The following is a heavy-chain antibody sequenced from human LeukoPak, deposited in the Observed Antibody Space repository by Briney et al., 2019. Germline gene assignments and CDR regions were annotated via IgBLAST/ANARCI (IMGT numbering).Heavy chain of an antibody. CDR1: GFTFSSYW. Sequence: PGGSLRLSCAASGFTFSSYWMHWVRHAPGKGLVWVSRINSDGSSTSYADSVKGRFTISRDNAKNTLYLQMNSLRAEDTAVYYCARDYGDYAVDYWGQGTLVTVSS. J-gene: IGHJ4*02. V-gene: IGHV3-74*01. CDR2: INSDGSST. CDR3: ARDYGDYAVDY. D-gene: IGHD4-17*01.